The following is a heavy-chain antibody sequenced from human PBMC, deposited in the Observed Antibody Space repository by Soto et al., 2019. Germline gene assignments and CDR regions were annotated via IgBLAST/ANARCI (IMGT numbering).Heavy chain of an antibody. Sequence: EVQLLESGGGLVQPGGSLRLSCAASGFTFSNYAMSWVRQAPGKGLEWVSAVTAGGGTTYSADSVKGRFTISRDNSNNTLSRQMNSLRAEDTAVYYCAKAGASRSSAGGNFDYWGHGTLVTVSS. CDR2: VTAGGGTT. J-gene: IGHJ4*01. CDR3: AKAGASRSSAGGNFDY. D-gene: IGHD6-6*01. V-gene: IGHV3-23*01. CDR1: GFTFSNYA.